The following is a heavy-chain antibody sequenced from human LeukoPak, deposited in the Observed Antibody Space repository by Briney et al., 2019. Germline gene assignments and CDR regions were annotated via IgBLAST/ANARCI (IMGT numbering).Heavy chain of an antibody. V-gene: IGHV4-38-2*02. CDR1: GYSISSGYY. CDR2: IYHSGGT. CDR3: ARGDLEWFGGGKIDY. J-gene: IGHJ4*02. Sequence: PSETLSLTCTVSGYSISSGYYWGWIRQPPGKGLEWIGSIYHSGGTYYNPSLKSRVTISVDTSKNQFSLKLSSVTAADTAVYYCARGDLEWFGGGKIDYWGQGTLVTVSS. D-gene: IGHD3-3*01.